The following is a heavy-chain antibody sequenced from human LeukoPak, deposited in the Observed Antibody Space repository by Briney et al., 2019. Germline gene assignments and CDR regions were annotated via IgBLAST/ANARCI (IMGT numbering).Heavy chain of an antibody. D-gene: IGHD3-22*01. Sequence: GGSLRLSCAASGFTFSSYAMHWVRQAPGKGLEWVAVISYDESNKYYADSVKGRFTISRDNSKNTLYLQMNSLRAEDTAVYYCARDQYYYDSSGYYEFDYWGQGTLVTVSS. CDR1: GFTFSSYA. CDR2: ISYDESNK. V-gene: IGHV3-30-3*01. CDR3: ARDQYYYDSSGYYEFDY. J-gene: IGHJ4*02.